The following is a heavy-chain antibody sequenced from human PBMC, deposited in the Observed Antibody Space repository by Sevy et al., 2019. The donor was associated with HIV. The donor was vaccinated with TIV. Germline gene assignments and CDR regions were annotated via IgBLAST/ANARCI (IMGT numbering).Heavy chain of an antibody. CDR2: ISSSSSTI. Sequence: GGSLRLSCAASGFTFSSYSMNWVRQAPGKGLEWVSYISSSSSTIYYADSVKGLFTFSRDNAKNSLYLLMNRLGDEDTAVYYCARVHPDEHYFDYWGQGTLVTVSS. V-gene: IGHV3-48*02. J-gene: IGHJ4*02. CDR1: GFTFSSYS. CDR3: ARVHPDEHYFDY.